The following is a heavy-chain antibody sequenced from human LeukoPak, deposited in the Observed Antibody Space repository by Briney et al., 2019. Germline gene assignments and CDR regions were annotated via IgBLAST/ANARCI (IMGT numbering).Heavy chain of an antibody. D-gene: IGHD5-12*01. Sequence: SGTLSLTCTVSGGSIDSTSYYWGWFRQPPGKGLEWIGTTYYRANTYYNPSLTSRVSISVDTSKRQFSLKLSSVTAADTAVYYCARGRGRRGYVRDIWFDPWGQGTLVTVSS. J-gene: IGHJ5*02. CDR2: TYYRANT. V-gene: IGHV4-39*01. CDR1: GGSIDSTSYY. CDR3: ARGRGRRGYVRDIWFDP.